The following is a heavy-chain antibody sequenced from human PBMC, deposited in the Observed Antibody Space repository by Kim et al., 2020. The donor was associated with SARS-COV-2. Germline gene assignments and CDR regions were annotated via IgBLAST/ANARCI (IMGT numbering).Heavy chain of an antibody. CDR2: IYYSGST. CDR1: GGSISSSSYY. D-gene: IGHD2-15*01. Sequence: SETLSLTCTVSGGSISSSSYYWGWIRQPPGKGLEWIGSIYYSGSTYNNPSLKSRVTISVDTSKNQFSLKLSSVTAADTAVYYCARGQLLLNPNWFDPWGQGTLVTVSS. J-gene: IGHJ5*02. V-gene: IGHV4-39*01. CDR3: ARGQLLLNPNWFDP.